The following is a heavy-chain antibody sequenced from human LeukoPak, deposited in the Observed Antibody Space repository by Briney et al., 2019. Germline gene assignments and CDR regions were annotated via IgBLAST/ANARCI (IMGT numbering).Heavy chain of an antibody. Sequence: GGSLRLSCAASGFTFSSYAMTWVRQAPGKGLEWVSTISSSGSGTYYADSVKGRFTISRDNSNNALYLQMNSPRAEDTAVYFCCKGGSSWSRWDYWGQGTLVTVSS. D-gene: IGHD6-13*01. J-gene: IGHJ4*02. V-gene: IGHV3-23*01. CDR2: ISSSGSGT. CDR1: GFTFSSYA. CDR3: CKGGSSWSRWDY.